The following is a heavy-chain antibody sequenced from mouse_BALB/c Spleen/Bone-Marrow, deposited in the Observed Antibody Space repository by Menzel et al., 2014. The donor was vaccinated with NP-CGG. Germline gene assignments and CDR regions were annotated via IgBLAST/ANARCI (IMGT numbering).Heavy chain of an antibody. CDR2: INPSTGYT. Sequence: QVQLKQSGAELAKPGASVKMSCKASGYTFTSYWMHWVKQRPGQGLEWIGYINPSTGYTEYNQKFKDKATLTADKSSSTAYMQLSSLTSEDSSCYYCARDHPYYFDYWGQGTTLTVSS. CDR1: GYTFTSYW. J-gene: IGHJ2*01. CDR3: ARDHPYYFDY. V-gene: IGHV1-7*01.